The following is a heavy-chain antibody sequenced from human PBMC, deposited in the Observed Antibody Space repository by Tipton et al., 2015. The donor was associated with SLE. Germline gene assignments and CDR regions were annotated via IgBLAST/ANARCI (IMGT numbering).Heavy chain of an antibody. J-gene: IGHJ4*02. V-gene: IGHV1-2*06. CDR1: GYTFTDYY. Sequence: QLVQSGPEVKKPGASVKVSCKASGYTFTDYYVHWVRQAPGEGFEWMGRINPNSGGTNYAQKFQGRVTMTRDTSISTVYMELSGLTSDDTAVYYCALRWPDTWTTVYWGQGTLVTVSS. CDR3: ALRWPDTWTTVY. D-gene: IGHD5-12*01. CDR2: INPNSGGT.